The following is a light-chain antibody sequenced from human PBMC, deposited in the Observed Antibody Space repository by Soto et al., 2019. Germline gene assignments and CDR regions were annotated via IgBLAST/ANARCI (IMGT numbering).Light chain of an antibody. CDR3: QQLSHYPYT. CDR2: DSS. J-gene: IGKJ2*01. Sequence: DIQLTQSPSFLSASVEDRVTISCRASYDISSSLAWYQQEPGKPPKLLTYDSSTLQTVVPSRFTGSGSGRKFTLTISGLQFGDFATYFCQQLSHYPYTFGQGTKLEI. V-gene: IGKV1-9*01. CDR1: YDISSS.